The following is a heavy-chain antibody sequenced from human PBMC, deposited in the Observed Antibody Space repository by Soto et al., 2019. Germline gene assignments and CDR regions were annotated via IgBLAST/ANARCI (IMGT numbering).Heavy chain of an antibody. CDR2: IYWDVGK. J-gene: IGHJ4*02. CDR3: PRRLAAAGSIFDY. D-gene: IGHD6-13*01. V-gene: IGHV2-5*02. CDR1: GFSLSTSGVG. Sequence: QITLKESGPTLVKPTQTLTLTCTFSGFSLSTSGVGVGWIRQPPGKALEWLALIYWDVGKRYSPSLKRRLTITRDSSKTQVVFTMTNMAPVATATYCCPRRLAAAGSIFDYWVEGTLVTVSS.